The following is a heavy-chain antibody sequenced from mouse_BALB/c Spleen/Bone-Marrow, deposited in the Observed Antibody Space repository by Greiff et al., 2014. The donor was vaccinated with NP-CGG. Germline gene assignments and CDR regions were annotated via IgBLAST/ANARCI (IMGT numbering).Heavy chain of an antibody. CDR2: INPYNGGS. CDR1: GYSFTDYT. CDR3: ARDGYGRYFDV. D-gene: IGHD2-2*01. V-gene: IGHV1-18*01. J-gene: IGHJ1*01. Sequence: EVQLQQSGPELVKPGASMKISCKASGYSFTDYTMNWVRQSLGKNLEWIGLINPYNGGSTYNQKFKGTATLTVDRSSSTAYMELLSLTSDDSAVYYCARDGYGRYFDVWGAGTTVTVSS.